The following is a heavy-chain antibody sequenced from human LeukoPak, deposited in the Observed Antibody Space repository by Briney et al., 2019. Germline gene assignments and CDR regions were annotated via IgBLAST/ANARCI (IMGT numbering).Heavy chain of an antibody. CDR3: ARGVVVAANGACWFDP. CDR1: GFTFSSYS. CDR2: ISSSSSYI. Sequence: GGSLRLSCAASGFTFSSYSMNWVRQAPGEGLEWVSSISSSSSYIYYADSVKGRFTISRDNAKNSLYLQMNSLRAEDTAVYYCARGVVVAANGACWFDPWGQGTLVTVSS. D-gene: IGHD2-15*01. V-gene: IGHV3-21*01. J-gene: IGHJ5*02.